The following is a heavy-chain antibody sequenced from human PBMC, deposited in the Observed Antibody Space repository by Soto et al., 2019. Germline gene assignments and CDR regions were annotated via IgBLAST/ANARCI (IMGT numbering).Heavy chain of an antibody. Sequence: PSQTLPLTYDISGDKVSSNRAAWNWIRKSPSRGLEWLGRTFYRSKWKNDYAESVRSRITFNPDTSKNQFSLHLNSVTPEDTAVYYCARDWEGIYFDYWGQGTLVTVSS. CDR3: ARDWEGIYFDY. V-gene: IGHV6-1*01. D-gene: IGHD1-26*01. CDR2: TFYRSKWKN. J-gene: IGHJ4*02. CDR1: GDKVSSNRAA.